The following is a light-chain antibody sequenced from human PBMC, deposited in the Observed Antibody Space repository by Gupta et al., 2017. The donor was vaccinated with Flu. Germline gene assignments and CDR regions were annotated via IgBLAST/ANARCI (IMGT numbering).Light chain of an antibody. CDR3: QVWDSSSDHVV. J-gene: IGLJ2*01. V-gene: IGLV3-21*02. Sequence: SYVLTQPPSVSVAPGQTARITCGGNNIGSKTVHWYQQRPGQAPVLVISDDTDRPSGIPERFSGSNSGNTATLTISRVEARDEADYYCQVWDSSSDHVVFGGGTKLTVL. CDR1: NIGSKT. CDR2: DDT.